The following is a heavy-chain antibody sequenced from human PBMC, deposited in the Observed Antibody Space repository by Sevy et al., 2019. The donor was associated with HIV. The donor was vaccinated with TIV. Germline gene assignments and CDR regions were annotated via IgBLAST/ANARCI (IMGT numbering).Heavy chain of an antibody. J-gene: IGHJ6*02. Sequence: GGSLRLSCAASGFTFSNAWMSWVRQAPGKGLEWVGRIKSKTDGGTTDYAAPVKGRFTISRDDSKNMLYLQMNSLKTEDTAVYYCTTDVSSGYYYAYYYYGMDVWGQGTTVTVSS. CDR1: GFTFSNAW. V-gene: IGHV3-15*01. CDR3: TTDVSSGYYYAYYYYGMDV. D-gene: IGHD3-22*01. CDR2: IKSKTDGGTT.